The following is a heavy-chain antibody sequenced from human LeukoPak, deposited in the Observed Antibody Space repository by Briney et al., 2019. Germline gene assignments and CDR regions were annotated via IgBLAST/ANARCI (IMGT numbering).Heavy chain of an antibody. CDR2: IWYDGSNK. V-gene: IGHV3-33*01. Sequence: GRFLRLSCAASGFTFSSYGMHWVRQAPGKGLEWVAVIWYDGSNKYYADSVKGRFTISRDNSKNTLYLQMNSLRAEDTAVYYCARVSTAGDEAAGGFDYWGQGTLVTVSS. D-gene: IGHD6-13*01. CDR1: GFTFSSYG. CDR3: ARVSTAGDEAAGGFDY. J-gene: IGHJ4*02.